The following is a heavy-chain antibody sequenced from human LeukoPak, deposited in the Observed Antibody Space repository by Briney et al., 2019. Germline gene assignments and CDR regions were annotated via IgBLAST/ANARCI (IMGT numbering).Heavy chain of an antibody. V-gene: IGHV3-7*05. CDR1: GFTFSSYW. Sequence: PGGSLRLSCAASGFTFSSYWMSWVRQAPGKGLEWVANINQDGSGIYYVASVKGRFTISRDNAKSSLYLQMNSLRAEDTAVYYCARHGRSCFDYWGQGTLVTVSS. J-gene: IGHJ4*02. CDR3: ARHGRSCFDY. CDR2: INQDGSGI.